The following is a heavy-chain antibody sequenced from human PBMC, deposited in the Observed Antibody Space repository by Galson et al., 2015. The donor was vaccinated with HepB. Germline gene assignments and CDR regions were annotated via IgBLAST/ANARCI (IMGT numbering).Heavy chain of an antibody. Sequence: SVKVSCKASGYTFSIYGISWVRQAPGQGLEWMGWISTYDYHTTYAQKLQDRLTMTTDTSTNTAYLELRSLKSDDTAVYYCARGECSSSSCYTPLDFWGQGTLVTVSS. CDR1: GYTFSIYG. D-gene: IGHD2-2*02. V-gene: IGHV1-18*01. CDR3: ARGECSSSSCYTPLDF. J-gene: IGHJ4*02. CDR2: ISTYDYHT.